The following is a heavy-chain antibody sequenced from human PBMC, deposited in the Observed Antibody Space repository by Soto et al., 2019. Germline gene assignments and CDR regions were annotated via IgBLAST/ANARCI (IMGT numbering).Heavy chain of an antibody. CDR3: AKDHLITMVRGVPGWFDP. CDR1: GFTFSSYG. Sequence: PGGSLRLSCAASGFTFSSYGMHWVRQAPGKGLEWVAVMSYDGSNKYYADSVKGRFTISRDNSKNTLYLQMNSLRAEDTAVYYCAKDHLITMVRGVPGWFDPWGQGTLVTVSS. CDR2: MSYDGSNK. J-gene: IGHJ5*02. V-gene: IGHV3-30*18. D-gene: IGHD3-10*01.